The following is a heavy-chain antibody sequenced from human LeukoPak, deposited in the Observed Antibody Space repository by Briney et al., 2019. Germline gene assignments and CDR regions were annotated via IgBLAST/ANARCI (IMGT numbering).Heavy chain of an antibody. J-gene: IGHJ4*02. Sequence: PGGSLRLSCAASGFTFSNDGMSWVRQAPGKGLEWVSNMRRDGGLKYHLDSVKGRLTISRDNTKNLLYLEMNSLRAEDTVLYYCARGGSFWSVWGQGTLVTVSS. CDR3: ARGGSFWSV. CDR1: GFTFSNDG. D-gene: IGHD1-26*01. CDR2: MRRDGGLK. V-gene: IGHV3-7*04.